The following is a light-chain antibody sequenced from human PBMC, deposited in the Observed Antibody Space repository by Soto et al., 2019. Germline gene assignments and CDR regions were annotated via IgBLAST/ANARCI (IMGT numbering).Light chain of an antibody. J-gene: IGKJ1*01. V-gene: IGKV3-11*01. CDR2: EAS. CDR3: QQRSDWPWT. CDR1: QSVSSY. Sequence: EIVLTQSPDTLSLSPGERATLSCRASQSVSSYLAWYQQKPGQAPRLLMYEASNRATGIPARFSGGGSGTDFTLTISSLGPEDFAVYYCQQRSDWPWTFGQGTKVDI.